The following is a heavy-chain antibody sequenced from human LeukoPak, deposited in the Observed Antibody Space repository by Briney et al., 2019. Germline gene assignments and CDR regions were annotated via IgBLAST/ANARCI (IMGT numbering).Heavy chain of an antibody. CDR2: IYTTGST. V-gene: IGHV4-4*07. CDR1: GGSISSYY. D-gene: IGHD5-12*01. J-gene: IGHJ4*02. CDR3: AKSNGYGLIDY. Sequence: SETLSLTCTVSGGSISSYYWTWIRQPAGKGLEWIGRIYTTGSTNYNPSLKSRVTMSVDTSKNQFSLKLSSVTAADTAMYYCAKSNGYGLIDYWGQGTLVTVSS.